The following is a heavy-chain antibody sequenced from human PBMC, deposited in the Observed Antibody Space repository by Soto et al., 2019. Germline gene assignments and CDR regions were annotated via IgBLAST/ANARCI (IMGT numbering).Heavy chain of an antibody. D-gene: IGHD2-2*01. V-gene: IGHV3-23*01. CDR2: ISGSGGST. CDR3: AKAFQVPAAQPTYYFDY. CDR1: GFTFSSYA. J-gene: IGHJ4*02. Sequence: GGSLRLSCAASGFTFSSYAMSWVRQAPGKGLEWVSAISGSGGSTYYADSVKGRFTISRDNSKNTLYLQMNSLRAEDTAVYYCAKAFQVPAAQPTYYFDYWGQGTLVTVSS.